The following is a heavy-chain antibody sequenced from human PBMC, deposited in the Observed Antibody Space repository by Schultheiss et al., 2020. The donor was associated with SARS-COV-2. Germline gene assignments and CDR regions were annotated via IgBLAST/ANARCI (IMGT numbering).Heavy chain of an antibody. Sequence: GSLRLSCSVSGGSISSYYWSWIRQPPGKGLEWIGYIYYSGSTNYNPSLKSRVTISVDTSKNQFSLKLSSVTAADTAVYYCARGTDAFDIWGQGTMVTVSS. V-gene: IGHV4-59*08. CDR2: IYYSGST. J-gene: IGHJ3*02. CDR1: GGSISSYY. CDR3: ARGTDAFDI.